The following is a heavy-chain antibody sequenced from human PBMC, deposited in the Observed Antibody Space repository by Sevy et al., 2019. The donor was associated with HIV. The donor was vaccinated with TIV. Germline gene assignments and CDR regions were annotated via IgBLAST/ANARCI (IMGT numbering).Heavy chain of an antibody. CDR3: AKGLTYYYDSSGYYFDY. Sequence: GGSLRLSCAASGFTFSSYAMSWVRQAPGKGLELVSAISGSGGSTYYADSVKGRFTISRDNSKNTLYLQMNSLRAEDTAVYYCAKGLTYYYDSSGYYFDYWGQGTLVTVSS. D-gene: IGHD3-22*01. CDR1: GFTFSSYA. V-gene: IGHV3-23*01. CDR2: ISGSGGST. J-gene: IGHJ4*02.